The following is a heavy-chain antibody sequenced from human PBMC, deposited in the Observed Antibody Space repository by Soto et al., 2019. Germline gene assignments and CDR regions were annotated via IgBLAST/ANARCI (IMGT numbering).Heavy chain of an antibody. D-gene: IGHD4-17*01. CDR2: ISSLNGNT. CDR3: ARGTVTSGRWFGP. Sequence: QVHLVQSETEVKEPGASVTVSCKTSDSTFTGYTINWVRQAPGQGLEWLGWISSLNGNTNYARKYQGRLTMTTNTAATPAYMELRILRSDDTSVYFCARGTVTSGRWFGPWGQGTLVTVSS. V-gene: IGHV1-18*04. CDR1: DSTFTGYT. J-gene: IGHJ5*02.